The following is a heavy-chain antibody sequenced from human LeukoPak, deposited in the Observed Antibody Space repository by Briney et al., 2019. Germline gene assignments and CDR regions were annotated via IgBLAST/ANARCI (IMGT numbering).Heavy chain of an antibody. D-gene: IGHD5-12*01. CDR2: ISSSGSTI. J-gene: IGHJ4*02. Sequence: GSLRLSCAASGFTFSSYEMNWVRQAPGKGLEWVSYISSSGSTIYYADSVKGRFAISRDNAKNSLYLQMNSLRAEDTAVYYCAREGGYSGYEAFDYWGQGTLVTVSS. CDR3: AREGGYSGYEAFDY. CDR1: GFTFSSYE. V-gene: IGHV3-48*03.